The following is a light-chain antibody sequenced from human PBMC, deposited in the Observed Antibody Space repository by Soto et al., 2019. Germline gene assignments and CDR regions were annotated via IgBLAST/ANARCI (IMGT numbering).Light chain of an antibody. Sequence: EIVLTQSPGILSLSPGERATLSCRASQSVSNDFLAWYQQKPGQAPRLLIYGASTRATDVPDRFSGSGSGADFTLTITRLEPEDFALYYCQQYGGSPITFGLGTRLEIK. J-gene: IGKJ5*01. V-gene: IGKV3-20*01. CDR3: QQYGGSPIT. CDR2: GAS. CDR1: QSVSNDF.